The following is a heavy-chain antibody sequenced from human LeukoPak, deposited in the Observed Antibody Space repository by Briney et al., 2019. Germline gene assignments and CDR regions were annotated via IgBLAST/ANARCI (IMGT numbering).Heavy chain of an antibody. CDR1: GGSFSGYY. J-gene: IGHJ6*02. CDR2: INHSGST. D-gene: IGHD3-10*01. CDR3: ARGGVLYCYGMDV. V-gene: IGHV4-34*01. Sequence: SETLSLTCAVYGGSFSGYYWSWIRQPPGKGLEWIGEINHSGSTNYNPSLKSRVTISVDTSKNQFSLKLSSVTAADTAVYYCARGGVLYCYGMDVWGQGTTVTVSS.